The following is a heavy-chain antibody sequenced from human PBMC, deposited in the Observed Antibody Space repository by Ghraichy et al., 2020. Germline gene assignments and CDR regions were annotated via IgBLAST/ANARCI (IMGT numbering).Heavy chain of an antibody. D-gene: IGHD3-3*01. V-gene: IGHV4-34*01. Sequence: SETLSLTCAVYGGSFSGYYWSWIRQPPGKGLEWIGEINHSGSTNYNPSLKSRVTISVDTSKNQFSLKLSSVTAADTAVYYCARGRYRGTIFVVGKKNWFDPWGQGTLVTGSS. CDR1: GGSFSGYY. CDR3: ARGRYRGTIFVVGKKNWFDP. CDR2: INHSGST. J-gene: IGHJ5*02.